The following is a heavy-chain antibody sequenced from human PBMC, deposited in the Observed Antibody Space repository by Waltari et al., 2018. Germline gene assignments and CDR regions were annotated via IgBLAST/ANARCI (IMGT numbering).Heavy chain of an antibody. J-gene: IGHJ4*02. Sequence: QVQLVQSGAEVKKPGSSVKVSCKASGGTFSSYTISWVRQAPGQGLEWMGRIIPILGIANYAQKFQGRVTITADKSTSTAYMELSSLRSEDTAVYYCARGGYSYGKIFDYWGQGTLVTVSS. CDR3: ARGGYSYGKIFDY. CDR1: GGTFSSYT. D-gene: IGHD5-18*01. V-gene: IGHV1-69*02. CDR2: IIPILGIA.